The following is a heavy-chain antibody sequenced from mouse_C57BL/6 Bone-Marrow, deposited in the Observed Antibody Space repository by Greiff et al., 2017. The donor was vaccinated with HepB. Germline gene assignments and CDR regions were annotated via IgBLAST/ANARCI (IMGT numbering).Heavy chain of an antibody. CDR1: GYTFTSYG. CDR3: ARNVVRHAMDY. J-gene: IGHJ4*01. CDR2: IYPRSGNT. V-gene: IGHV1-81*01. Sequence: VQRVESGAELARPGASVKLSCKASGYTFTSYGISWVKQRTGQGLEWIGEIYPRSGNTYYNEKFKGKATLTADKSSSTAYMELRSLTSEDSAVYFCARNVVRHAMDYWGQGTSVTVSS.